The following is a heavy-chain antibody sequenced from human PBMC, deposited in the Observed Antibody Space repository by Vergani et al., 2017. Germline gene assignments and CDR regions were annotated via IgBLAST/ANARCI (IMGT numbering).Heavy chain of an antibody. CDR1: GFTFSSYA. CDR2: SSGSGGST. CDR3: AKDSVTYSHDYYYYGMDV. V-gene: IGHV3-23*01. J-gene: IGHJ6*02. Sequence: EVQLLESGGGLVQPGGSLRLSCAASGFTFSSYAMSWVRQAPGKGLEWVSASSGSGGSTYYADSVKVRFTISRDNSKNTLYLQMNSLRAEDTAVYYCAKDSVTYSHDYYYYGMDVWGQGTTVTVSS. D-gene: IGHD4-11*01.